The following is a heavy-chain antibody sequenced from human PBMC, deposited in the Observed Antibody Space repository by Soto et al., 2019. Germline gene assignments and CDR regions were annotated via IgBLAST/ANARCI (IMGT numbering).Heavy chain of an antibody. CDR1: GDSINHYY. CDR3: AKYRRTEAEGFTLDY. CDR2: IYYTGGT. J-gene: IGHJ4*02. V-gene: IGHV4-59*01. Sequence: SETLSLTCTVSGDSINHYYWSWIRQPPGKRPEWIGYIYYTGGTTYNPSLESRVTMSVDTSRNQFSLKLSSVNAADTAVYYCAKYRRTEAEGFTLDYWGRGTLVTVSS. D-gene: IGHD6-13*01.